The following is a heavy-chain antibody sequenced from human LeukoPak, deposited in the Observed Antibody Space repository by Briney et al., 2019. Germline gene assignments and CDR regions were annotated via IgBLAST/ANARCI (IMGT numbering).Heavy chain of an antibody. Sequence: SETLSLTCTVSARSISSSSYYWGWIRQPPGKGLEWIGSIYHSGSTYYNPSLKSRVTISVDTSKNQFSLKLSSVTAADTAVYYCARHLDTAMVPFDYWGQGTLVTVSS. CDR2: IYHSGST. CDR3: ARHLDTAMVPFDY. D-gene: IGHD5-18*01. V-gene: IGHV4-39*01. CDR1: ARSISSSSYY. J-gene: IGHJ4*02.